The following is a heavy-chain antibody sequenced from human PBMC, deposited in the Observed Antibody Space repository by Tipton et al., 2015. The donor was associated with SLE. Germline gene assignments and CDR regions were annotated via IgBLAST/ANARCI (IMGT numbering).Heavy chain of an antibody. CDR1: GGSISSNTW. D-gene: IGHD4-17*01. Sequence: SLRLSCTVSGGSISSNTWWNWVRQPPGEGLEWIGYIYHGGTTFYNPSLQSRVTISLDRSKNQFSLKVNSVTAADTAVYYCASTLDGDLTYYFDYWGQGTLVTVSS. J-gene: IGHJ4*02. CDR3: ASTLDGDLTYYFDY. CDR2: IYHGGTT. V-gene: IGHV4-4*02.